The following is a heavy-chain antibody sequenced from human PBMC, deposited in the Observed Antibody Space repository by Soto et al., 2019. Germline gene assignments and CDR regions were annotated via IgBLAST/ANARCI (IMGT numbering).Heavy chain of an antibody. CDR1: GFTFMNYA. Sequence: VHLVESGGGVVQPGRSLRLSCGASGFTFMNYAMHWVRQAPGKGLEWVTIISSDGNSKYYADSVKGRFTISRDNSKNTLYLQMNSLSVEHTAIYYCARDQDSAMITWGQGTLVTVSS. D-gene: IGHD5-18*01. CDR3: ARDQDSAMIT. J-gene: IGHJ4*02. CDR2: ISSDGNSK. V-gene: IGHV3-30-3*01.